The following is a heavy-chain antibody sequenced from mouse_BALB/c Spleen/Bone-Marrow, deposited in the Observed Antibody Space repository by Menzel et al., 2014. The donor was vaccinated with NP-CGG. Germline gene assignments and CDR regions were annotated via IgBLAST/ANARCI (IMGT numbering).Heavy chain of an antibody. Sequence: LVESGAELVRPGTSVKVSCKASGYAFTNYLIEWVKQRPGQGLEWIGVINPGSGGTNYNEKFRGKATLTADKSSSTAYMQLSSLTSDDSAVYFCARCLTWTSALDFWGQGTSVPVSS. CDR2: INPGSGGT. D-gene: IGHD4-1*01. J-gene: IGHJ4*01. V-gene: IGHV1-54*03. CDR1: GYAFTNYL. CDR3: ARCLTWTSALDF.